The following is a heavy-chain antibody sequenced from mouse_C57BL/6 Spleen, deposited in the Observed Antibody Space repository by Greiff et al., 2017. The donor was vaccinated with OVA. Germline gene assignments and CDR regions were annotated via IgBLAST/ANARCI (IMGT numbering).Heavy chain of an antibody. CDR2: FHPYNDDT. CDR1: GYPFTTYP. Sequence: VQLQQSGAELVKPGASVTMSCKASGYPFTTYPLAWMKPNHGKSLEWIGNFHPYNDDTKYNEKCKGKATLTVEKSSSTVYLELSRLTSDDSAVYYWARRLLGARDYWGQGTSVTVSS. V-gene: IGHV1-47*01. CDR3: ARRLLGARDY. J-gene: IGHJ4*01. D-gene: IGHD3-1*01.